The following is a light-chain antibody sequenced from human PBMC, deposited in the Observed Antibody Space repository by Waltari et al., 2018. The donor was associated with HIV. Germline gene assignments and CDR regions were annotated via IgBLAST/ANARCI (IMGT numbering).Light chain of an antibody. V-gene: IGLV2-11*01. J-gene: IGLJ3*02. CDR3: CSYAGSNIHWV. CDR1: SRYVHNYHY. CDR2: VVN. Sequence: QSALTQPRSVSGSPGHSVTISCTGTSRYVHNYHYVSWYQHHPGEAPKLVIFVVNKRPSGVPDRVSGSNSGNAASLTISGLQAEDESHYYCCSYAGSNIHWVFGGGTKLTVL.